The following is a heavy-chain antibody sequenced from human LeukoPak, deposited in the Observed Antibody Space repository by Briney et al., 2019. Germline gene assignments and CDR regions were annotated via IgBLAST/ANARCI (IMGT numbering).Heavy chain of an antibody. CDR3: AELGITMIGGV. CDR1: GFTLSSYE. V-gene: IGHV3-48*03. J-gene: IGHJ6*04. D-gene: IGHD3-10*02. Sequence: PGGSLRLSCAASGFTLSSYEINCVRRATGKGVEGVSYISSSGSTIYYADSVKGRFTISRENAKTSLYLQMNSLRAEDTAVYYCAELGITMIGGVWGKGTTVTISS. CDR2: ISSSGSTI.